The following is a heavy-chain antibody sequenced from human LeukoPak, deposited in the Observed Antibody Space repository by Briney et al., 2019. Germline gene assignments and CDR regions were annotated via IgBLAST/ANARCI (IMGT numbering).Heavy chain of an antibody. Sequence: SETLSLTCTVSGGSISSSSYYWGWIRQPPGKGLEWIGSIYYSGSTYYNPSLKSRVTISVDTSKNQFSLKLSSVTAADTAVYYCARTRRYYDSSGYPVWGQGTTVTVS. V-gene: IGHV4-39*01. CDR3: ARTRRYYDSSGYPV. J-gene: IGHJ6*02. D-gene: IGHD3-22*01. CDR1: GGSISSSSYY. CDR2: IYYSGST.